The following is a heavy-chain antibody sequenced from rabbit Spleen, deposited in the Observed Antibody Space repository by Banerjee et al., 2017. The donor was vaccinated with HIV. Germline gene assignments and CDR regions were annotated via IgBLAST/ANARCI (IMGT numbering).Heavy chain of an antibody. D-gene: IGHD1-1*01. CDR3: ARDLTSVIGWNFNL. J-gene: IGHJ4*01. CDR1: GFSFSSSYY. V-gene: IGHV1S45*01. CDR2: IDAGSSGFT. Sequence: QEQLEESGGDLVKPEGSLTLTCTASGFSFSSSYYMCWVRQAPGKGLEWIACIDAGSSGFTYFATWAKGRFTISKTSSTTVTLQMTRLTAADTATYFCARDLTSVIGWNFNLWGPGTLVTVS.